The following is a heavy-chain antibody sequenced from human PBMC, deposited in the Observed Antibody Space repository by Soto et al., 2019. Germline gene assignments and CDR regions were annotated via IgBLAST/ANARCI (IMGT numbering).Heavy chain of an antibody. D-gene: IGHD6-13*01. Sequence: QVQLVESGGGVVEPAKSIRLACAASEFPFRNYAMHWVRQAPGKGLGWVGVISFDESNKFYADSVEGRFTISRDNSKNSLYLQMNSLRPGDRAMDYCARGGDIADTPECDYCKHMDVWGQGTTVPVSS. CDR2: ISFDESNK. CDR1: EFPFRNYA. V-gene: IGHV3-30*14. J-gene: IGHJ6*02. CDR3: ARGGDIADTPECDYCKHMDV.